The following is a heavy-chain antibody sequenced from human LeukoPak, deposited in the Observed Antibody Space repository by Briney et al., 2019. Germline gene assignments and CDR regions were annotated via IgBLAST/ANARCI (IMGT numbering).Heavy chain of an antibody. CDR1: GGSISSYY. Sequence: SETLSLTCTVSGGSISSYYWSWIRHPPGKGLEWIGYIYYSGSTNYNPSLKSRVTISVDTSKNQFSLKLSSVTAADTAVYYCARGIRNWFDPWGQGTLVTVSS. J-gene: IGHJ5*02. V-gene: IGHV4-59*01. CDR3: ARGIRNWFDP. CDR2: IYYSGST.